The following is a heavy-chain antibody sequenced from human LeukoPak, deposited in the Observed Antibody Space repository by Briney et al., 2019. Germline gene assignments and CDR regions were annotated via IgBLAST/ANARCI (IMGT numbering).Heavy chain of an antibody. CDR2: INAGNGNT. Sequence: ASVKVSCKASRYTFTSYAMHWVRQARGQRLEWMGWINAGNGNTKYSQKFQGRVTITRDTSASTAYMELSSLRSEDTAVYYCARWPPYGSGGSLHFDYWGQGTLVTVSS. V-gene: IGHV1-3*01. CDR3: ARWPPYGSGGSLHFDY. CDR1: RYTFTSYA. J-gene: IGHJ4*02. D-gene: IGHD2-15*01.